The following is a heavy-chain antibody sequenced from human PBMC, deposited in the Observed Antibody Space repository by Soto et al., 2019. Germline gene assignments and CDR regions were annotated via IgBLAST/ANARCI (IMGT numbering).Heavy chain of an antibody. CDR3: GRCRTDSYAMDV. J-gene: IGHJ6*02. CDR1: GYSFTSYG. CDR2: ISPYNGRT. V-gene: IGHV1-18*01. Sequence: APVQVSCKASGYSFTSYGIAWVRQAPGQGPEWMGWISPYNGRTNYGQNVKGRVVMTTDISTNTVYLELRSLTSDDTAMYYCGRCRTDSYAMDVWGQGTTVTVSS. D-gene: IGHD2-8*02.